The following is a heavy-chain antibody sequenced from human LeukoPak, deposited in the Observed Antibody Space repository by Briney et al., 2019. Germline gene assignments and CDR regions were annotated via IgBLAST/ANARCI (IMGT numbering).Heavy chain of an antibody. J-gene: IGHJ4*02. D-gene: IGHD6-19*01. V-gene: IGHV3-74*01. Sequence: PGGSLRLSCAASGFTLSSYWMHWVRQAPGKGLVWVSRINSDGSSTSYADSVKGRFTISRDNAKNTLYLQMNSLRAEDTAVYYCARDQIKGSGWYYYWGQGTLVTVSS. CDR3: ARDQIKGSGWYYY. CDR1: GFTLSSYW. CDR2: INSDGSST.